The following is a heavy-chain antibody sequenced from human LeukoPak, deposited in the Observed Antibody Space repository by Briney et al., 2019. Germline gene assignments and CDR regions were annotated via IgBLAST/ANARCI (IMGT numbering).Heavy chain of an antibody. V-gene: IGHV3-64*01. CDR3: ARGAAVALYYYYGMDV. CDR2: ISSNGGST. D-gene: IGHD6-19*01. J-gene: IGHJ6*02. CDR1: GFTFSSYA. Sequence: PGGSLRLSCAASGFTFSSYAMHWVRQAPGKGLEYASAISSNGGSTYYANSVKGRFTISRDNSKNTLYLQVGSLRAEDMAVYYCARGAAVALYYYYGMDVWGQGTTVTVSS.